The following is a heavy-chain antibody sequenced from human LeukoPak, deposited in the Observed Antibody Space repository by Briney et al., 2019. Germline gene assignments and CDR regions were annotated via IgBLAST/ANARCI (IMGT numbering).Heavy chain of an antibody. D-gene: IGHD3-10*01. J-gene: IGHJ5*02. CDR3: ARVLGLLWFGESNWFDP. Sequence: ASVKVSCKASGYTFTSYGISWVRQAPGQGLEWMGWISAYNGNTNYGQKLQGRVTMTTDTSTSTAYMELRSLRSDDTAVYYCARVLGLLWFGESNWFDPWGQGTLVTVSS. CDR1: GYTFTSYG. V-gene: IGHV1-18*01. CDR2: ISAYNGNT.